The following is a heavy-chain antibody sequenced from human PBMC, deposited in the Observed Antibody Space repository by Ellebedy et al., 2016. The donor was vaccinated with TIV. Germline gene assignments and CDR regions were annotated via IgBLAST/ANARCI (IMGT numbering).Heavy chain of an antibody. V-gene: IGHV3-7*01. CDR3: ARDGDGYNFDY. Sequence: GESLKISCVASGFTFADYWMSWVRQAPGKELEWVADIKEDGSENSYVDSVKGRFTISRDNAKASLYLQMDSLRVEDTAVYYCARDGDGYNFDYWGKGTLVTVSS. CDR1: GFTFADYW. D-gene: IGHD5-24*01. J-gene: IGHJ4*02. CDR2: IKEDGSEN.